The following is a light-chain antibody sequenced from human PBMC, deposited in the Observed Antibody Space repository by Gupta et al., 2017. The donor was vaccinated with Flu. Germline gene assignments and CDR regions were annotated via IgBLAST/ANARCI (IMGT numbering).Light chain of an antibody. CDR3: QHRSNGPNT. V-gene: IGKV3-11*01. J-gene: IGKJ2*01. CDR2: DAS. CDR1: QVVSSY. Sequence: IVLTQSPATLSLSPGERATCSCRASQVVSSYLAWYQQKRGQAPRLHIYDASTKATGIPARFSGRGSGAVFTLTISSVEPEDFAVYCCQHRSNGPNTFGQRTKLEIK.